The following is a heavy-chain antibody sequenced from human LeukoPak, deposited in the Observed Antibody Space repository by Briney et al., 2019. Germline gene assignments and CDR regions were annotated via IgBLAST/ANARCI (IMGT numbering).Heavy chain of an antibody. CDR2: ISGSGDRT. CDR3: ATGSGHYYGSGSYPGY. D-gene: IGHD3-10*01. CDR1: RFTFSSYA. Sequence: PGGSLRLSCAASRFTFSSYAMSWVRQAPGKGLEWVSTISGSGDRTYYTDSVKGRFTISRDNAKNSLYLQMNSLRAEDTAVYYCATGSGHYYGSGSYPGYWGQGTLVTVSS. V-gene: IGHV3-23*01. J-gene: IGHJ4*02.